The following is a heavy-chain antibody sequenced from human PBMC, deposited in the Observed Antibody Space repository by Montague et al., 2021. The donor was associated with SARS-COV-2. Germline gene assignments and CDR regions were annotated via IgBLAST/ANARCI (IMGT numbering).Heavy chain of an antibody. Sequence: SETLSLTCTVSGGSISSSSYYWGWIRQPPGKGLEWIGSIYYSGTTYYNPSLKSRVTISVDTSKNQFSLKLSSVTAADTAVYYCARHVRSLMVRVPDFDYWGQGTLVTVSS. CDR3: ARHVRSLMVRVPDFDY. CDR1: GGSISSSSYY. CDR2: IYYSGTT. V-gene: IGHV4-39*01. J-gene: IGHJ4*02. D-gene: IGHD3-10*01.